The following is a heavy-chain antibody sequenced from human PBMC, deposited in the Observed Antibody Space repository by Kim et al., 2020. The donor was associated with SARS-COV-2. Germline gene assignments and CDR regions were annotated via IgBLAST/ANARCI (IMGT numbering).Heavy chain of an antibody. V-gene: IGHV1-8*01. CDR1: GYTFTSYD. Sequence: ASVKVSCKASGYTFTSYDINWVRQATGQGLEWMGWMNPNSGNTGYAQKFQGRVTMTRNTSISTAYMELSSLRSEDTAVYYCARQDYDSSGYSVDYWGQGTLVTVSS. CDR3: ARQDYDSSGYSVDY. CDR2: MNPNSGNT. D-gene: IGHD3-22*01. J-gene: IGHJ4*02.